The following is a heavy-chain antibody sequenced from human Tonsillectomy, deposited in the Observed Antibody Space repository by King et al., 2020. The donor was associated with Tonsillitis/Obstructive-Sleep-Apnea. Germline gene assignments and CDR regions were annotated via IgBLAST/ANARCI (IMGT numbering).Heavy chain of an antibody. CDR1: GGSISSSSYY. V-gene: IGHV4-39*01. Sequence: LQLQESGPGLVKPSETLSLTCTVSGGSISSSSYYWGWIRQPPGKGLEWIGSIYYSGSTYYNPSLKSRVTISVDTSKNQFSLKLSSVTAADTAVYYCARLYYGDYSHVDYWGQGTLVTVSS. CDR2: IYYSGST. CDR3: ARLYYGDYSHVDY. J-gene: IGHJ4*02. D-gene: IGHD4-17*01.